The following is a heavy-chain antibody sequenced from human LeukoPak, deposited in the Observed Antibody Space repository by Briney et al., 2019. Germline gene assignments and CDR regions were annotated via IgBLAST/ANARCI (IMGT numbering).Heavy chain of an antibody. D-gene: IGHD3-22*01. Sequence: PGGSLRPSCAASGFTFSSYGMHWVRQAPGKGLEWVAFIRYDGSNKYYADSVKGRFTISRDNSKNTLYLQMNSLRAEDTAVYYCAKDTYYYDSSGYSAFYWFDPWGQGTLVTVSS. CDR2: IRYDGSNK. V-gene: IGHV3-30*02. CDR1: GFTFSSYG. CDR3: AKDTYYYDSSGYSAFYWFDP. J-gene: IGHJ5*02.